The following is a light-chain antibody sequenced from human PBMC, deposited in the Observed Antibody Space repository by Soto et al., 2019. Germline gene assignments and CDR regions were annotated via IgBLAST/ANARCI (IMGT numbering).Light chain of an antibody. CDR3: MQPLRTPWT. V-gene: IGKV2-28*01. J-gene: IGKJ1*01. Sequence: DVVMTQSPLSLPVTPGEPASISCRSSQSLLHSNGCNYLDWYLQKPGQSPQLLIYLGSNRASGVPDRFSGSGSGTDFTLKISRVEAEDVGVYYCMQPLRTPWTFGQGTKVEIK. CDR2: LGS. CDR1: QSLLHSNGCNY.